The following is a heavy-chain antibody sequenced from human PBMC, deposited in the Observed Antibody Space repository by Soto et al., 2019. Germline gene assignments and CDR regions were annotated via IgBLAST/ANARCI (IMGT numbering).Heavy chain of an antibody. CDR3: ARHITMAPLLVY. D-gene: IGHD3-10*01. CDR2: IYSGGST. CDR1: GFTVSSNY. Sequence: EVHLVESGGGLIQPGGSLRLSCAASGFTVSSNYMSWVRQAPGKGLEWVSVIYSGGSTYYADSVKGRFTISRDNSKNTLYLQMNSLGAEDTAVYYCARHITMAPLLVYWGQGTLVTVSS. J-gene: IGHJ4*02. V-gene: IGHV3-53*01.